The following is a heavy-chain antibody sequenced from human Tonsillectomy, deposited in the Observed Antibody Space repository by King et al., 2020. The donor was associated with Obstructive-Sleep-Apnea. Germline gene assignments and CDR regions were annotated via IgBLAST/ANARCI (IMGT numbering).Heavy chain of an antibody. D-gene: IGHD3-10*01. V-gene: IGHV3-15*01. CDR2: IKSKTDGGTT. CDR1: GFTFSNAW. CDR3: TTGRVGPLNYYYYGMDV. J-gene: IGHJ6*02. Sequence: VQLVESGGGLVKPGGSLRLSCAASGFTFSNAWMSWVRQAPGKGLEGVGRIKSKTDGGTTDYAAPVKGRFTISRDDSKNTLYLQMNSLKTEDTAVYYCTTGRVGPLNYYYYGMDVWGQGTTVTVSS.